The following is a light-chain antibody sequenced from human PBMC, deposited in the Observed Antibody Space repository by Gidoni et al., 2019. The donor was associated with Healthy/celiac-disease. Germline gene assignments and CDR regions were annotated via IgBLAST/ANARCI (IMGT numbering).Light chain of an antibody. CDR1: QSVSSY. V-gene: IGKV3-11*01. CDR3: QQRSNWPPFT. CDR2: DAA. Sequence: EIVLTQSHATLSLSPGERATLSCRASQSVSSYLAWYQQKPGQAPRLLIYDAANRATGIPARFSGSGSGTDFSLTISSLEPEDFAVYYCQQRSNWPPFTFGGGTKVEIK. J-gene: IGKJ4*01.